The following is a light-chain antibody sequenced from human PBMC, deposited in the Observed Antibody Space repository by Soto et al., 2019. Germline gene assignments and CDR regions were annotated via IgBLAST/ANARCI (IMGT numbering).Light chain of an antibody. Sequence: EIVMTQSPAILSVSPGAGATLSCRASQNIRSDLAWYQQKPGQAPRLLMYHASNRANGVPARFSGSGSGTEFTLTISSLQSEDFAVYYCQQFNDWPRTFGQGTKVDIK. J-gene: IGKJ1*01. CDR1: QNIRSD. CDR2: HAS. V-gene: IGKV3-15*01. CDR3: QQFNDWPRT.